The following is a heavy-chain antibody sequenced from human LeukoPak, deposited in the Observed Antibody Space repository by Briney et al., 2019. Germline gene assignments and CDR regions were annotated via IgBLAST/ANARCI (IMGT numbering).Heavy chain of an antibody. V-gene: IGHV1-46*01. CDR2: INPGGGGT. D-gene: IGHD6-13*01. CDR3: ARDSGQLASATYFDY. Sequence: GASVKVSCKASGYTFTSYYMHWVRQAPGQGLEWMGIINPGGGGTSYAQKFQGRVTMTRDTSTSTVYMELSSLRSEDTAVYYCARDSGQLASATYFDYWGQGTLVTVSS. J-gene: IGHJ4*02. CDR1: GYTFTSYY.